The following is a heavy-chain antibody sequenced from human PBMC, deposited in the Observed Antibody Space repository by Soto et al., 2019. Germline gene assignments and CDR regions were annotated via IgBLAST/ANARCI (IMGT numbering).Heavy chain of an antibody. V-gene: IGHV1-2*04. CDR1: GYTFTGYY. J-gene: IGHJ5*02. D-gene: IGHD6-6*01. CDR3: ARGEGEGSSYNNWFAP. Sequence: ASVKVSCKASGYTFTGYYMHWVRQAPGQGLEWMGWINPNSGGTNYAQKFQGWVTMTRDTSISTAYMELSRLRSDDTAVYYCARGEGEGSSYNNWFAPGGREPRVTVS. CDR2: INPNSGGT.